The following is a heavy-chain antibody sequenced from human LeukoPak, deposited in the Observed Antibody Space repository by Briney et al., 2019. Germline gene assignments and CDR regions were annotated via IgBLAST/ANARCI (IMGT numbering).Heavy chain of an antibody. J-gene: IGHJ5*02. D-gene: IGHD1-26*01. CDR2: ISGDGDNT. Sequence: GGPLRLSCVASGFTLDDYALHWVRQAPGKGLEWISLISGDGDNTYYADSVKGRFTISRDNSKNSLCLQMSSLRAEDTALYYCAKGVRSGTYYNCFDPWGQGTLVTVSS. CDR3: AKGVRSGTYYNCFDP. CDR1: GFTLDDYA. V-gene: IGHV3-43*02.